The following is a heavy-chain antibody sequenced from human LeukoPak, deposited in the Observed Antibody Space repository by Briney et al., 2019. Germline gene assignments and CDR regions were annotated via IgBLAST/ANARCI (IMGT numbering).Heavy chain of an antibody. Sequence: SETLSPTCTVSGGSISSSSYYWGWIRQPPGKGLEWIGSIYYSGSTYYNPSLKGRVTISVDTSKNQFSLKLSSVTAADTAVYYCARELGGVPGGRMAFDIWGQGTMVTVSS. CDR1: GGSISSSSYY. CDR2: IYYSGST. CDR3: ARELGGVPGGRMAFDI. V-gene: IGHV4-39*07. J-gene: IGHJ3*02. D-gene: IGHD2-15*01.